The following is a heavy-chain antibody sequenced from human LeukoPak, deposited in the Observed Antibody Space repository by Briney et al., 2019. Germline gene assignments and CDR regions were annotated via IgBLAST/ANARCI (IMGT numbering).Heavy chain of an antibody. V-gene: IGHV3-30*08. CDR1: AFTFSSYA. CDR3: VVFQYRCNSGDF. CDR2: ISFDGSQK. Sequence: GGSLRLSCAASAFTFSSYAMHWVRQAPGKGLEWVAVISFDGSQKYYADSVKGRFTISRDNSNNTLNLQMNSLRAEDTAVYYCVVFQYRCNSGDFLGQGTLVTVSS. J-gene: IGHJ4*02. D-gene: IGHD4-23*01.